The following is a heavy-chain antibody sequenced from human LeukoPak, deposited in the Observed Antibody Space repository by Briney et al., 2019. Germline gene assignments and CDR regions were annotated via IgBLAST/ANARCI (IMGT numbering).Heavy chain of an antibody. CDR3: ARPKRVIRSGPSGHPFDY. CDR1: GGSFSGYY. V-gene: IGHV4-34*01. Sequence: PSETLSLTCAVYGGSFSGYYWSWIRQPPGKGLEWIGEINHSGSTNYNPSLKSRVTISVDTSKNQFSLKLSSVTAADTAVYYCARPKRVIRSGPSGHPFDYWGQGTLVTVSS. D-gene: IGHD2/OR15-2a*01. J-gene: IGHJ4*02. CDR2: INHSGST.